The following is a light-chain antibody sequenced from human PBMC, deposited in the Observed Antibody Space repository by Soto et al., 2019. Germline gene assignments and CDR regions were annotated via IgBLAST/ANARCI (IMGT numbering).Light chain of an antibody. J-gene: IGKJ1*01. CDR1: QSVDSN. CDR3: QQYNSWPHT. Sequence: IVVTQSPATLSVSPGERATLSCRASQSVDSNLAWYHQAPGQAPRLLIYGASTRATFIPDRFSGSGSGTEFTLTISSLQSEDFAVYYCQQYNSWPHTFGQGTKVEIK. CDR2: GAS. V-gene: IGKV3-15*01.